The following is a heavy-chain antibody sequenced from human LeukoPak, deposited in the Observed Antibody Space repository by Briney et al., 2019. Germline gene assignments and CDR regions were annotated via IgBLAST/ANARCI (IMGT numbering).Heavy chain of an antibody. D-gene: IGHD2/OR15-2a*01. Sequence: GASVKVSCKVSGSTLSELSIHWVRQTPGKGLEWLGGFDPEDGSIIYAQNFHDRVAMTEDRSTDTTYLELRSLTFDDTAVYYCTFHRLSFLHYFESWGQGTLVTVSS. V-gene: IGHV1-24*01. CDR1: GSTLSELS. CDR2: FDPEDGSI. J-gene: IGHJ4*02. CDR3: TFHRLSFLHYFES.